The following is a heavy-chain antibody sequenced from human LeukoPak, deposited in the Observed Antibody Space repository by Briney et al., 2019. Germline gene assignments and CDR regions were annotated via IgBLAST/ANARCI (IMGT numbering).Heavy chain of an antibody. J-gene: IGHJ6*03. D-gene: IGHD3-10*01. CDR1: GFTFSSYW. V-gene: IGHV3-7*01. CDR2: IKQDGSEN. CDR3: ARVVCGSGMYYSYYYMDV. Sequence: GGSLRLSCAASGFTFSSYWMSWVRQAPGKGLEWVANIKQDGSENYYVYSVKGRFTISRDNAKNSLYLQMNSLTAEDTAVYYCARVVCGSGMYYSYYYMDVWGKGTTVTISS.